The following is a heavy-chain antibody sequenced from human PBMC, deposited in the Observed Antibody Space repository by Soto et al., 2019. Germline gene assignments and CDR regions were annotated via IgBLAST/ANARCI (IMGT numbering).Heavy chain of an antibody. V-gene: IGHV3-30*18. J-gene: IGHJ4*02. CDR1: GFTFSSYG. CDR3: AKDRGYCSGGSCYYFDY. D-gene: IGHD2-15*01. CDR2: ISYDGSNK. Sequence: VQLVESGGGVVQPGRSLRLSCAASGFTFSSYGMHWVRQAPGKGLEWVAVISYDGSNKYYADSVKGRFTISRDNSKNTLYLQMNSLRAEDTAVYYCAKDRGYCSGGSCYYFDYWGQGTLVTVSS.